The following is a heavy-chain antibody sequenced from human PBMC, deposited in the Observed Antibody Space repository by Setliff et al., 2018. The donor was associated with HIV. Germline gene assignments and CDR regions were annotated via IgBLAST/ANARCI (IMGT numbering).Heavy chain of an antibody. CDR1: GGTFINYA. Sequence: ASVKVSCKSSGGTFINYAFCWVRQAPGKGLEWMGRIIPIFETTDYAQKFQGRVTITADKSTSTAYLELSSLRSDDTAVYYCARDPHLGGSCAFDIWGQGTMVTVSS. CDR2: IIPIFETT. J-gene: IGHJ3*02. V-gene: IGHV1-69*06. D-gene: IGHD1-26*01. CDR3: ARDPHLGGSCAFDI.